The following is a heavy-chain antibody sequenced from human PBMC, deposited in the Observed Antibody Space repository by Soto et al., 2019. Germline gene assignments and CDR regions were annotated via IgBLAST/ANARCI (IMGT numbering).Heavy chain of an antibody. V-gene: IGHV4-39*01. CDR3: ARGYSYGYFDY. J-gene: IGHJ4*02. D-gene: IGHD5-18*01. Sequence: SETLSLTCTVSGGSISSSSYYWGWIRQPPGKGLEWIGSIYYSGSTYYNPSLKSRVTISVDTSKNQFSLKLSSVTAADTAVYYCARGYSYGYFDYWGQGTLVTVSS. CDR1: GGSISSSSYY. CDR2: IYYSGST.